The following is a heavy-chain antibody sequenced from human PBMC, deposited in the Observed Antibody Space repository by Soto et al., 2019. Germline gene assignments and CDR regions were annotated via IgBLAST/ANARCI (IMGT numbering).Heavy chain of an antibody. CDR3: ARSGSGPPPDAFDI. V-gene: IGHV1-18*01. CDR2: ISAYNGNT. J-gene: IGHJ3*02. D-gene: IGHD6-19*01. CDR1: DYTFTNYG. Sequence: ASVKVSCKASDYTFTNYGISWVRQAPGQGLEWMGWISAYNGNTNYAQKLQGRVTMTTDTSTSTAYMELRSLRSDDTAVYYCARSGSGPPPDAFDIWGQGTMVTVSS.